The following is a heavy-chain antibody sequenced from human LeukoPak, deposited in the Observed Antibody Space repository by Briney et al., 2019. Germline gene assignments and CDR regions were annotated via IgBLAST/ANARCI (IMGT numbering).Heavy chain of an antibody. V-gene: IGHV4-34*01. CDR3: ASRSPLYTSARGDY. CDR1: GGSFSGYY. CDR2: INHSGST. D-gene: IGHD6-19*01. J-gene: IGHJ4*02. Sequence: PSETLSLTCAVYGGSFSGYYWSWIRQPPGKGLEWIGEINHSGSTIYNPSLKSRVTISVDTSKNQFSLKLSSVTAADTAVYYCASRSPLYTSARGDYWGQGTLVTVSS.